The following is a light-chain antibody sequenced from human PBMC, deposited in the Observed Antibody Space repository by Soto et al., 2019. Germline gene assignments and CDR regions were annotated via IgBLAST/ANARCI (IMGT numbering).Light chain of an antibody. J-gene: IGKJ1*01. V-gene: IGKV3-20*01. Sequence: EVVLTQSPGTLSLSPGERATLSCRANLSINKNYLAWYQQKPGQAPRLLIYAASSRATGIPDRFSGGGSGTDFTLTIGRLETEDFVVYYCQQYGSPPRTFGQGTKVEVK. CDR2: AAS. CDR1: LSINKNY. CDR3: QQYGSPPRT.